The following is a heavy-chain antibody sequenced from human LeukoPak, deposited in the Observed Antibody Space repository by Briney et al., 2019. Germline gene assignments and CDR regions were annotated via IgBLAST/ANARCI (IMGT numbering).Heavy chain of an antibody. V-gene: IGHV3-30-3*01. CDR2: ISYDGSNK. Sequence: PGGSLRLSCAASGFTFSSYAMHWVRQAPGKGLEWVAVISYDGSNKYYADSVKGRFTISRDNSKNTLYLQMNSLRAEDTAVYYCARDTAPGYCSGGSCYYYYGMDVWGQGTTVTVSS. CDR1: GFTFSSYA. J-gene: IGHJ6*02. D-gene: IGHD2-15*01. CDR3: ARDTAPGYCSGGSCYYYYGMDV.